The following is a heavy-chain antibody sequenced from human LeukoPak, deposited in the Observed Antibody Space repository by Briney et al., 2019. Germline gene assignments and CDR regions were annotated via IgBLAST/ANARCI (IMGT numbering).Heavy chain of an antibody. D-gene: IGHD2-2*01. CDR1: GGTFSSYA. V-gene: IGHV1-69*05. J-gene: IGHJ6*03. Sequence: ASVKVSCKASGGTFSSYAISWVRQAPGQGLEWMGGIIPIFGTANYAQKFQGRVTITTDESTSTAYMELSSLRSEDTAVYYCASRSVVVPAATKRYYYYYYMDVWGKGTTVTVSS. CDR3: ASRSVVVPAATKRYYYYYYMDV. CDR2: IIPIFGTA.